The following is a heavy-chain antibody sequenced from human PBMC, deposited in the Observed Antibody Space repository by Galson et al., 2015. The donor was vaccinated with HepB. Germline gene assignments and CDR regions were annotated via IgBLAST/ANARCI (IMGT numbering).Heavy chain of an antibody. CDR2: ISYDGSNK. D-gene: IGHD3-10*01. J-gene: IGHJ3*02. Sequence: SLRLSCAASGFTFSSYAMHWVRQAPGKGLEWVAVISYDGSNKYYADSVKGRFTISRDNSKNTLYLQMNSLRAEDTAVYYCARDLLVRGEPNDAFDIWGQGTMVTVSS. CDR3: ARDLLVRGEPNDAFDI. V-gene: IGHV3-30*04. CDR1: GFTFSSYA.